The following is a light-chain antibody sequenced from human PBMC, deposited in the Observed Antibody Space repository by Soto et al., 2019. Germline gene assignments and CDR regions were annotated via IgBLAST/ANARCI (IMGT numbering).Light chain of an antibody. CDR3: TSWTTSTPMK. Sequence: QSVLTQPASVSGSPGQSITISCTGTSSDVGAYNYVSWYQQHPGKAPKLMIYDVNIRPSGVSNRFSGSKSGNTASLTISGLQAEDEDDYYCTSWTTSTPMKFGGGTQLTVL. J-gene: IGLJ2*01. CDR1: SSDVGAYNY. V-gene: IGLV2-14*01. CDR2: DVN.